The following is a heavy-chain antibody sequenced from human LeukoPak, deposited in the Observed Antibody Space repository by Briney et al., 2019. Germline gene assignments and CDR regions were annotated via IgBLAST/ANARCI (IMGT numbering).Heavy chain of an antibody. CDR1: RFTFSDYW. CDR2: IKQDGSEK. CDR3: XXXXXXXAYGGPYY. J-gene: IGHJ4*02. V-gene: IGHV3-7*01. Sequence: HPGRSLRLSCEASRFTFSDYWMTWVRQAPGKGLEWVANIKQDGSEKNYMRSVKGRFTISRDNAKNLLYLQMNSLRGEDTAVYYXXXXXXXXAYGGPYYWGQGTLVTVSS. D-gene: IGHD3-16*01.